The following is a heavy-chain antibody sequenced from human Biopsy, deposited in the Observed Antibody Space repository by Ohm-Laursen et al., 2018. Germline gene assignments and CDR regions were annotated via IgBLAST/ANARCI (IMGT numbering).Heavy chain of an antibody. CDR3: ARGMRSSGWPYFDS. V-gene: IGHV4-61*01. CDR2: IYDRGSTA. J-gene: IGHJ4*02. Sequence: GTLSLTCTVSGDSVSSGSFYWTWIRQPPGQGLEYIGYIYDRGSTANYNPSLESRVTTSVDMPKKQFSLKLSSVTAADTAIYYCARGMRSSGWPYFDSWGQGTLVTVSS. CDR1: GDSVSSGSFY. D-gene: IGHD6-19*01.